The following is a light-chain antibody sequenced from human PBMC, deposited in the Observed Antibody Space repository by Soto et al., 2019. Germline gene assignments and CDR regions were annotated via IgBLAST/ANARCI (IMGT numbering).Light chain of an antibody. Sequence: QSVLTQPPSVSGAPGQRVTISCTGSSSNIGADYDVHWYQQRPGTAPKLLIFGNINRPSGVPDRFSGSKSGTSASLAITGLQVEDEGDYYCQSYGSTLSARYVFGTGTKLTVL. J-gene: IGLJ1*01. CDR2: GNI. V-gene: IGLV1-40*01. CDR1: SSNIGADYD. CDR3: QSYGSTLSARYV.